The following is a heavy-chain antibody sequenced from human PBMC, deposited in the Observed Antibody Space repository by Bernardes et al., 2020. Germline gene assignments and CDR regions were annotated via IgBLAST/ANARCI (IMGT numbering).Heavy chain of an antibody. CDR1: GFTFRSCA. CDR3: AKADGSYCSSTSCYINWFDP. V-gene: IGHV3-23*01. J-gene: IGHJ5*02. CDR2: ISGSGGST. D-gene: IGHD2-2*01. Sequence: GGSLRLSCAASGFTFRSCAMSWVRQAPGKGLEWVSAISGSGGSTYYADSVKGRFTISRDNSKNTLYLQMNSLRAEDTAVYYCAKADGSYCSSTSCYINWFDPWGQGTLVTVSS.